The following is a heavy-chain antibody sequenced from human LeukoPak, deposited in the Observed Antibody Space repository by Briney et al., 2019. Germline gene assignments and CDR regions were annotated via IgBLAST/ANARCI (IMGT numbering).Heavy chain of an antibody. V-gene: IGHV4-38-2*02. J-gene: IGHJ4*02. CDR3: ARDSLTGDITY. CDR1: GYSISSGYY. D-gene: IGHD7-27*01. CDR2: IYHSGSA. Sequence: PSETLSLTCSVSGYSISSGYYWGWFRQPPGKGLDWIGSIYHSGSAYCNPSLKSRVTISVDTSKNQFSLKLSSVTAADTAVYYCARDSLTGDITYWGQGTLVTVSS.